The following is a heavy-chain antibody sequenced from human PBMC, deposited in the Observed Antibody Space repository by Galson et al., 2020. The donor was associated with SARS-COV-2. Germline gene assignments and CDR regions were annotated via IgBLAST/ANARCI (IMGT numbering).Heavy chain of an antibody. D-gene: IGHD5-18*01. CDR2: IWYDGSNK. V-gene: IGHV3-33*06. CDR1: GFTFSSYG. CDR3: AKEIRGYSSGLYYFDY. Sequence: GGSLRLSCAASGFTFSSYGMHWVRQAPGKGLEWVAVIWYDGSNKYYADSVKGRFTISRDNSKNTLYLQMNSLRAEDTAVYYCAKEIRGYSSGLYYFDYWGQGTLVTVSS. J-gene: IGHJ4*02.